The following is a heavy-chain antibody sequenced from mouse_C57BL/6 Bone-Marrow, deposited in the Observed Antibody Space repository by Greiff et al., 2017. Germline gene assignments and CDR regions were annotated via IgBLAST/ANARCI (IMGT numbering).Heavy chain of an antibody. CDR1: GYTFTSYW. D-gene: IGHD1-1*01. V-gene: IGHV1-7*01. CDR3: ARALLLRGFAD. CDR2: INPSSGYT. J-gene: IGHJ3*01. Sequence: VQLQQSGAELAKPGASVKLSCTASGYTFTSYWMHWVKQRPGQGLEWIGYINPSSGYTKYNQKFKDKATLTADKSSSTAYMQLSSLTYEDSAVYYCARALLLRGFADWGQGTLVTVSA.